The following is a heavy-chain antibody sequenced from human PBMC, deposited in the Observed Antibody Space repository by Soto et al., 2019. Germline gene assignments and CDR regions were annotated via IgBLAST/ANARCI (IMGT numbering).Heavy chain of an antibody. J-gene: IGHJ6*03. CDR1: GFTFSDYY. D-gene: IGHD5-12*01. Sequence: GGSLRLSCAASGFTFSDYYMSWIRQAPGKGLEWVSYISSSGSTIYYADSVKGRFTISRDNAKNSLYLQMNSLRAEDTAVYYCARKEAKIYYYYYMDVWGKGTTVTVSS. V-gene: IGHV3-11*01. CDR3: ARKEAKIYYYYYMDV. CDR2: ISSSGSTI.